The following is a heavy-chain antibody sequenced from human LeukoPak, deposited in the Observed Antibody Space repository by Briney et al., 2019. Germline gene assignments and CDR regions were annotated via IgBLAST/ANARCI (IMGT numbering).Heavy chain of an antibody. V-gene: IGHV4-61*02. CDR2: IYTSGST. Sequence: SETLSLTCTVSGGSISSGGYYWSWIRQPAGKGLEWIGRIYTSGSTNYSPSLKSRVTISVDTSKNQFSLKLSSVTAADTAVYYCARDPLVGATFPKLDAFDIWGQGTMVTVSS. CDR1: GGSISSGGYY. D-gene: IGHD1-26*01. CDR3: ARDPLVGATFPKLDAFDI. J-gene: IGHJ3*02.